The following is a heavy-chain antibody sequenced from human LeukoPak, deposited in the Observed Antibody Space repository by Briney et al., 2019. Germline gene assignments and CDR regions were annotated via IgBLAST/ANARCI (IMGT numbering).Heavy chain of an antibody. D-gene: IGHD3-3*01. CDR3: AAFDDSWSGYFSSAPYYYYVDV. J-gene: IGHJ6*03. V-gene: IGHV1-24*01. Sequence: ASVKVSCKVSGHTLTALPMHWVRQAPGNGLEWMASFDPHDAETIYAQTFQGRGTITEDTSTDTAFMELTSLRSEDTAVYYCAAFDDSWSGYFSSAPYYYYVDVWGGGTTVTVSS. CDR2: FDPHDAET. CDR1: GHTLTALP.